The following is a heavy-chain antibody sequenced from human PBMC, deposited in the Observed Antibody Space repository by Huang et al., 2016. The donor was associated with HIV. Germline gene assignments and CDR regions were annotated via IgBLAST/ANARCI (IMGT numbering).Heavy chain of an antibody. CDR2: VYQSGST. CDR1: GDFISSTNYY. Sequence: QLQLQESGPGQVKPSETLSLTCTVSGDFISSTNYYWGWIRQSPGKGLAWVGSVYQSGSTNYTPSLKSRVTLSVDTSRNQFSLRLNSVTAADTAVYYCASQHIGAAATWFWGRGTQVAVSS. J-gene: IGHJ4*02. D-gene: IGHD6-13*01. V-gene: IGHV4-39*01. CDR3: ASQHIGAAATWF.